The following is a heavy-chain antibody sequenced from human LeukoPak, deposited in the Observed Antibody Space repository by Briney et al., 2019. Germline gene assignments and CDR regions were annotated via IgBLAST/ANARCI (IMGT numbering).Heavy chain of an antibody. J-gene: IGHJ4*02. CDR1: GFTFSSYA. CDR2: ISGSGGST. Sequence: GGSLRLSCAASGFTFSSYAMSWVRQAPGKGLEWVSAISGSGGSTYYADSVKGRFTISRDNSKNTLYLQMNSLRAEDTAVYYCARDWIGIAVAGSPPSGGYWGQGTLVTVSS. CDR3: ARDWIGIAVAGSPPSGGY. V-gene: IGHV3-23*01. D-gene: IGHD6-19*01.